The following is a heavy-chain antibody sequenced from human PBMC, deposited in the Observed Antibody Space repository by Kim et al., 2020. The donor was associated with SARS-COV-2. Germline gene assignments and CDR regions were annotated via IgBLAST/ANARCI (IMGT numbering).Heavy chain of an antibody. CDR3: ARNEMSDITIFGVVSWKVAFDN. V-gene: IGHV4-61*01. Sequence: SETLSLTCTVSGGSVSSGSYYWSWIRQPPGKGLEWIGYIYYSGSTNYNPSLKSRVTISVDTSKNQFSLKLSSVTAADTAVYYCARNEMSDITIFGVVSWKVAFDNWGQGTMVTVSS. CDR1: GGSVSSGSYY. J-gene: IGHJ3*02. D-gene: IGHD3-3*01. CDR2: IYYSGST.